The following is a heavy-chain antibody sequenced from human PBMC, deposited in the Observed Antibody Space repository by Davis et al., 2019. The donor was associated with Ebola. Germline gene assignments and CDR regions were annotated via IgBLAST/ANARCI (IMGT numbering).Heavy chain of an antibody. J-gene: IGHJ4*02. Sequence: MPSETLSLTCTVSGGSISSSSYYWGWIRQPPGKGLEWIGSIYYSGSTYYNPSLKSRVTISVDTSKNQFSLKLSSVTAADTAVYYCARPKLAVAGTGGIFDYWGQGTLVTVSS. D-gene: IGHD6-19*01. CDR1: GGSISSSSYY. CDR2: IYYSGST. CDR3: ARPKLAVAGTGGIFDY. V-gene: IGHV4-39*01.